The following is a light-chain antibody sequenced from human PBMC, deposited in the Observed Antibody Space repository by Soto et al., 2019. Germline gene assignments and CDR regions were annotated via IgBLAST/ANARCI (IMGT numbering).Light chain of an antibody. J-gene: IGLJ2*01. CDR1: NIGRKS. V-gene: IGLV3-21*02. CDR2: DDS. Sequence: SYDLTQPPSVSVAPGQTARITCGGNNIGRKSVHWYQQKPGQAPLLVVYDDSDRPSGIPERFSGSNSANTATLTISRVEAGDEADYYCQVWDSSSDHVVFGGGTKLTVL. CDR3: QVWDSSSDHVV.